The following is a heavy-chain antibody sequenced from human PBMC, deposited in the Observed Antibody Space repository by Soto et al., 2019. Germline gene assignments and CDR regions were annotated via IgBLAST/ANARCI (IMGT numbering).Heavy chain of an antibody. CDR2: IVVGSGNT. J-gene: IGHJ4*02. Sequence: SVKVSCKASGFTFTSSAVQWVRQARGQRLEWIGWIVVGSGNTNYAQKFQERVTITRDMSTSTAYMELSSLRSEDTAVYYCAALNDYGENNFDYWGQGTLVTVSS. D-gene: IGHD4-17*01. CDR1: GFTFTSSA. CDR3: AALNDYGENNFDY. V-gene: IGHV1-58*01.